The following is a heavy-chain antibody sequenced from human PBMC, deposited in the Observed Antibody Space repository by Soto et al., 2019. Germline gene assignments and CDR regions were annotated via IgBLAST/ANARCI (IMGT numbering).Heavy chain of an antibody. CDR1: GDTLSSSSVA. CDR3: ARSEEDSDYYYYGMDV. CDR2: TYYRSRWYS. Sequence: SQTLSPTSARSGDTLSSSSVAWNLVRQSPSRGLEWLGRTYYRSRWYSDYAVSVRSRIDINADTSKNQVSLQLNSVTPEDTAVYYCARSEEDSDYYYYGMDVWGQGTTVTVSS. D-gene: IGHD2-15*01. J-gene: IGHJ6*02. V-gene: IGHV6-1*01.